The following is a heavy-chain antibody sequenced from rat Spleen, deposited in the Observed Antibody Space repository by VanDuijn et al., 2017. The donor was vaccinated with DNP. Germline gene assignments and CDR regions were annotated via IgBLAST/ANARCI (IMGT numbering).Heavy chain of an antibody. D-gene: IGHD1-9*01. J-gene: IGHJ3*01. Sequence: EVQLVESGGGLVQPGRSLKLSCTASGLTFSGSAMAWVRQTPEKGLEWVATIGSDGSRTYYRDSVKGRFTISRENAKGTLYLQMDSLRSEDSATYYCARRGHTTGLNWFAYWGQGTLVTVSS. CDR2: IGSDGSRT. CDR1: GLTFSGSA. CDR3: ARRGHTTGLNWFAY. V-gene: IGHV5-17*01.